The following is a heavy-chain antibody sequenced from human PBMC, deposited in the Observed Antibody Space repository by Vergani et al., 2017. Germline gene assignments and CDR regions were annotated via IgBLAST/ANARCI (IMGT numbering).Heavy chain of an antibody. Sequence: EVQLVESGGGLVQPGRSLRLSCAASGFTFDDYAMHWVRQAPGKGLEWVSGISWNSGSIGYADSVKGRFTISRDNAKNSLYLQMNSLRAEDTALYYCAKGPYFDYYMDVWGKGTTVTVSS. CDR1: GFTFDDYA. CDR2: ISWNSGSI. V-gene: IGHV3-9*01. J-gene: IGHJ6*03. CDR3: AKGPYFDYYMDV.